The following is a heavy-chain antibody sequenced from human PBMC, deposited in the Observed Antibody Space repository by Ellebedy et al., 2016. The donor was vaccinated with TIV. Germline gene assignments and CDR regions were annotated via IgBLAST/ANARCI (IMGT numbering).Heavy chain of an antibody. CDR2: IIPIFGTA. D-gene: IGHD3-22*01. CDR3: ATAPLNYYDSSGYYFYFDY. J-gene: IGHJ4*02. V-gene: IGHV1-69*06. CDR1: GGTFSSYA. Sequence: AASVKVSCKASGGTFSSYAISWVRQAPGQGLEWMGGIIPIFGTANYAQNFQGRVTMTEDTSTDTAYMELSSLRSEDTAVYYCATAPLNYYDSSGYYFYFDYWGQGTLVTVSS.